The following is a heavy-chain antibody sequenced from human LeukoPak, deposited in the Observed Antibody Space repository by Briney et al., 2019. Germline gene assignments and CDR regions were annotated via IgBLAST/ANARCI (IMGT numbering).Heavy chain of an antibody. D-gene: IGHD1-1*01. CDR2: ISSSSSYI. V-gene: IGHV3-21*01. CDR3: AREGPGTTSDY. Sequence: GGSLRLSCAASGFTFSSYSMNWVRQAPGEGLEWVSSISSSSSYIYYADSVKGRFTISRDNAKNSLYLQMNSLRAEDTAVYYCAREGPGTTSDYWGQGTLVTVSS. CDR1: GFTFSSYS. J-gene: IGHJ4*02.